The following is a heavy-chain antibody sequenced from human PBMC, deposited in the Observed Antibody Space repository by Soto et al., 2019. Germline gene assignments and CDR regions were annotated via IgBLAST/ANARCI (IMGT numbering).Heavy chain of an antibody. V-gene: IGHV3-30-3*01. J-gene: IGHJ6*04. CDR3: ARRQQLVHDHYYYYYGMDV. CDR2: ISYDGSNK. Sequence: VWSAASGVTFGNYGGRWVRKEKGKGLEWVAVISYDGSNKYYADSVKGRFTISRDNSKNTLYLQMNSLRAEDTAVYYCARRQQLVHDHYYYYYGMDVWGKGTTVTGSS. CDR1: GVTFGNYG. D-gene: IGHD6-13*01.